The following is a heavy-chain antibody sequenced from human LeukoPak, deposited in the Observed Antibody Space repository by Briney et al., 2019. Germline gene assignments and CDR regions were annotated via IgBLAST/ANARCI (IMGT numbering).Heavy chain of an antibody. D-gene: IGHD2-15*01. CDR1: GGSISSSSYY. CDR2: IYYSGST. V-gene: IGHV4-39*07. J-gene: IGHJ5*02. Sequence: SETLSLTCTVSGGSISSSSYYWGWIRQPPGKGLEWIGSIYYSGSTYYNPSLKSRVTISVDTSKNQFSLKLSSVTAADTAVYYCARDRAYCSGGSCSGPNWFDPWGQGTLVTVSS. CDR3: ARDRAYCSGGSCSGPNWFDP.